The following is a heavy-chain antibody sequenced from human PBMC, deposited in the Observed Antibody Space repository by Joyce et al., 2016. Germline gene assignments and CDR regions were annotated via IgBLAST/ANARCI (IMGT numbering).Heavy chain of an antibody. J-gene: IGHJ5*02. D-gene: IGHD6-19*01. Sequence: QVHLVQSGAEVREPGASVKVSCKASGYSFTSHGITWVRQDPGQGLEWMGWISPYNGNANYALKLQGRVTMTADTSTSTVYMELRGLRPDDTAVYFCARGGWLAKWFDPWGQGTLVTVSS. CDR3: ARGGWLAKWFDP. CDR2: ISPYNGNA. V-gene: IGHV1-18*01. CDR1: GYSFTSHG.